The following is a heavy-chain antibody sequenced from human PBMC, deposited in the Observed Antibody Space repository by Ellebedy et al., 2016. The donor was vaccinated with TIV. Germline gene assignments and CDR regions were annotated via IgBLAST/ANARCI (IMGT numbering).Heavy chain of an antibody. V-gene: IGHV1-18*01. Sequence: ASVKVSCKASGYTFTSHGISWVRHAPGQGLEWMGWISTYNGGTNFAQKFQGRVTMTTDTPTSTAYMELGSLRSDDTAVYYCARDATPDNFDYWGQGTLVTVSS. CDR1: GYTFTSHG. J-gene: IGHJ4*02. CDR2: ISTYNGGT. CDR3: ARDATPDNFDY.